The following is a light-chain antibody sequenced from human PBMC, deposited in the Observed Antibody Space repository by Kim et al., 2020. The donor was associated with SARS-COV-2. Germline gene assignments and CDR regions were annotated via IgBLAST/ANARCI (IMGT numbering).Light chain of an antibody. CDR1: SSDVGGYNY. CDR3: SSYTGSNTLV. CDR2: DVS. Sequence: GQSVTISCTGTSSDVGGYNYVSWYQQHPGKAPKLMIYDVSKRPSGVSDRFSGSKSGNTASLTISGLQAEDEADYYCSSYTGSNTLVFGGGTQLTVL. J-gene: IGLJ2*01. V-gene: IGLV2-14*04.